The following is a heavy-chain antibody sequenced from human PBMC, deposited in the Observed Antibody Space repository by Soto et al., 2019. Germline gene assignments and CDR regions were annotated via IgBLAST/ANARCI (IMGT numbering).Heavy chain of an antibody. J-gene: IGHJ6*02. D-gene: IGHD4-4*01. Sequence: ASVKVSCKASGYTFTSYYMHWVRQAPGQGLEWMGIINPSGGSTSYAQKFQGRVTMTRDTSTSTVYMELSSLRSEDTAVYYCATYDYSNYDYYYYGMDVWGQGTTVTVSS. CDR1: GYTFTSYY. CDR3: ATYDYSNYDYYYYGMDV. CDR2: INPSGGST. V-gene: IGHV1-46*01.